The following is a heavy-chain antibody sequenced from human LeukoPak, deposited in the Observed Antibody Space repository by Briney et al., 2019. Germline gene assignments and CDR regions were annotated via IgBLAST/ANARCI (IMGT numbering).Heavy chain of an antibody. J-gene: IGHJ6*02. CDR3: AGPTTSLYGMDV. V-gene: IGHV4-34*01. CDR2: IDHSGST. Sequence: SETLSLTCAVYGGSFSGYYWSWIRQPPGKGLEWIGEIDHSGSTNYNPSLKSRVTISVDTSKNQFSLKLSSVTAADTAVYYCAGPTTSLYGMDVWGQGTTVTVSS. CDR1: GGSFSGYY. D-gene: IGHD4-17*01.